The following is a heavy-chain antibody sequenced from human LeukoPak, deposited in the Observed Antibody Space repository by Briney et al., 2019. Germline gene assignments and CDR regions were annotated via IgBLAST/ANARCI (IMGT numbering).Heavy chain of an antibody. D-gene: IGHD2-21*02. J-gene: IGHJ3*02. Sequence: GGSLRLSCEVSGFTFNNYWMNWVRQAPEKGLEWVVNIKEDGSKKYYVDSVKGRFTISRDNAKNSLYLQMNSLRAEDTAVYYCARDVSVETAQDVWVDAFDIWGQGTMVTVSS. V-gene: IGHV3-7*03. CDR1: GFTFNNYW. CDR3: ARDVSVETAQDVWVDAFDI. CDR2: IKEDGSKK.